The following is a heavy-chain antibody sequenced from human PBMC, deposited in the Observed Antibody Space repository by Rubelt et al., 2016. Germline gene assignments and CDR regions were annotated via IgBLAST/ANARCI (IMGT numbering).Heavy chain of an antibody. CDR2: IYYSGST. D-gene: IGHD3-16*02. Sequence: QVQLQQWGAGLLKPSETLSLTCTVSGGSISSYYWSWIRQPPGKGLEWIGYIYYSGSTNYNPSLKRRVTISVDTSKNNSSLKLSSVTAADTAVYYCARGSYDDVWGSYRYRVGVDDWGQGTLVTVSS. V-gene: IGHV4-59*12. CDR1: GGSISSYY. J-gene: IGHJ4*02. CDR3: ARGSYDDVWGSYRYRVGVDD.